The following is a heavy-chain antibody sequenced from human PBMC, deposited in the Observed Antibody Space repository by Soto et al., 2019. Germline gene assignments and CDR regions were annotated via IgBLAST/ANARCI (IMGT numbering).Heavy chain of an antibody. CDR1: GFTFSSYG. CDR3: ARDLKSDYGDYQDYYYYGMDV. Sequence: GGSLRLSCAASGFTFSSYGMHWVRQAPGKGLEWVAVIWYDGSNKYYADSVKGRFTISRDNSKNTLYLQMNSLRAEDTAVYYCARDLKSDYGDYQDYYYYGMDVWGQGTTVTVSS. J-gene: IGHJ6*02. D-gene: IGHD4-17*01. CDR2: IWYDGSNK. V-gene: IGHV3-33*01.